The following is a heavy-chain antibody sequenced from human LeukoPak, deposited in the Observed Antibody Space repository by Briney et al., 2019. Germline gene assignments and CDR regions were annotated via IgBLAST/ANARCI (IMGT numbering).Heavy chain of an antibody. CDR1: GYTFTGYY. V-gene: IGHV1-2*02. CDR2: INPNTGGT. CDR3: ARDIAAVAGPTDY. D-gene: IGHD6-19*01. J-gene: IGHJ4*02. Sequence: ASVKVSCKASGYTFTGYYIHWVRQAPGQGLEWMGWINPNTGGTNYVQKFQGRVTMTRDTSISTTYMELSRLRSDDTAVYYCARDIAAVAGPTDYWGQGTLVTVSS.